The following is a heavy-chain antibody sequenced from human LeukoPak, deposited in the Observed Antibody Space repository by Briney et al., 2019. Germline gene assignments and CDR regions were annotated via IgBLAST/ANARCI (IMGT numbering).Heavy chain of an antibody. V-gene: IGHV3-48*04. CDR2: ISSSSSTI. Sequence: PGGSLRLSCAASGFTFSNFAMSWVRQAPGKGLEWVSYISSSSSTIYYADSVKGRFTISRDNAKNSLYLQMNSLRAEDTAVYYCARTLPYYYDSSGYPQGYWGQGTLVTVSS. CDR3: ARTLPYYYDSSGYPQGY. D-gene: IGHD3-22*01. CDR1: GFTFSNFA. J-gene: IGHJ4*02.